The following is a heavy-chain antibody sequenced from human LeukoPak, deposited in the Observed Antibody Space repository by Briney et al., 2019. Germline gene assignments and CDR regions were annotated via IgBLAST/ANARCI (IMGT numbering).Heavy chain of an antibody. CDR2: IYYSGST. CDR1: GGSISSSTYY. CDR3: ARLWLGVRPPDY. Sequence: SETLSLTCTVSGGSISSSTYYWGWIRQPPGKGLEWIGSIYYSGSTFYNPSLKSRVTISVDTSKNQFSLKLYSVTAADTAVYYCARLWLGVRPPDYWGQGTLVTVSS. J-gene: IGHJ4*02. V-gene: IGHV4-39*01. D-gene: IGHD3-10*01.